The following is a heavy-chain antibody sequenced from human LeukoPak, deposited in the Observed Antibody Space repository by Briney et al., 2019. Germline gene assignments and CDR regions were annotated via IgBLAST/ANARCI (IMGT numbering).Heavy chain of an antibody. CDR1: GYSISSGYY. CDR3: ARFIAAAGTAGAFDI. CDR2: IYHSGST. J-gene: IGHJ3*02. D-gene: IGHD6-13*01. Sequence: SETLSLTCTVSGYSISSGYYWGWIRQPPGKGLEWIGNIYHSGSTYYNPSLKSRVTISVDTSKNQFSLKLTSVTATDTAVYYCARFIAAAGTAGAFDIWGQGTMVTVSS. V-gene: IGHV4-38-2*02.